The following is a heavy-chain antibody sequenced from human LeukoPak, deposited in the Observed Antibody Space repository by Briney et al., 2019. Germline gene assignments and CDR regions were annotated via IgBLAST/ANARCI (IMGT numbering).Heavy chain of an antibody. V-gene: IGHV3-7*01. D-gene: IGHD3-22*01. Sequence: GGPLRLFCAASGFTFSRYWVRWVRQAPGRGLEGVANIKQDGSEKYYVHSVKGRFTISRDNAKNSLYLQLNSVRADDTALYHCARAVTYYIDSSGARQWGQDPLLSLSS. CDR3: ARAVTYYIDSSGARQ. CDR1: GFTFSRYW. CDR2: IKQDGSEK. J-gene: IGHJ1*01.